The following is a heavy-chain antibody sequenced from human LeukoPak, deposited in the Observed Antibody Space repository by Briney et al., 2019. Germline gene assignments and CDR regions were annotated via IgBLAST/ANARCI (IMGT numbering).Heavy chain of an antibody. V-gene: IGHV3-30-3*01. CDR3: ARPASSAWLVGGY. CDR1: GFTFSSYA. CDR2: ISYDGSNK. J-gene: IGHJ4*02. Sequence: GGSLRLSCAASGFTFSSYAMHWVRQAPGKGLEWVAVISYDGSNKYCADSVKGRFTISRDNSKNTLYLQMNSLRAEDTAVYYCARPASSAWLVGGYWGQGTLVTVSS. D-gene: IGHD6-19*01.